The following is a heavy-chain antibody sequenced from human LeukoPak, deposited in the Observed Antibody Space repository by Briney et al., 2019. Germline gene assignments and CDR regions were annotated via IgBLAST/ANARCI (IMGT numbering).Heavy chain of an antibody. Sequence: PSETLSLTCIVSGNSISSGNNFWNWIRQPAGKGLEWIGRMYTSGSTNYNPSLESRVTISIDTSKNQFSLKLSSVTAADTAVYYCARGTVVIATHDAFDIWGQGTMVTVSS. V-gene: IGHV4-61*02. J-gene: IGHJ3*02. CDR2: MYTSGST. D-gene: IGHD2-21*01. CDR3: ARGTVVIATHDAFDI. CDR1: GNSISSGNNF.